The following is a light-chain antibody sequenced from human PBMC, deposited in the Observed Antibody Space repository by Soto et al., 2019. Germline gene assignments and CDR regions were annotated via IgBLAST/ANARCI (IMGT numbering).Light chain of an antibody. CDR1: NSNIGSNK. CDR3: AKCDDRLHVYV. CDR2: TSN. V-gene: IGLV1-44*01. Sequence: QSVLTQPPSASGTPGQRVTISYSGSNSNIGSNKVNWYQQRPGTAPKLLIYTSNQRPSGVPDRFSCAKSGTSASLAISGLQSEDEAEYDCAKCDDRLHVYVFGTGTKLTVL. J-gene: IGLJ1*01.